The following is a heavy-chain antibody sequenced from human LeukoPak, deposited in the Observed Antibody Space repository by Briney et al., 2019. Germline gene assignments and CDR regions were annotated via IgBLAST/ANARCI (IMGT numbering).Heavy chain of an antibody. CDR1: GFTFSSYA. D-gene: IGHD6-19*01. J-gene: IGHJ6*01. CDR3: ARGIWHSPLEQWLVYYYYYGMDV. CDR2: ISYDGSNK. Sequence: GGSLRLSCAASGFTFSSYAMHWVRQAPGKGLEWVAVISYDGSNKYYADSVKGRFTISRDNSKNTLYLQMNSLRAEDTAVYYCARGIWHSPLEQWLVYYYYYGMDVWGKGPRSPPPQ. V-gene: IGHV3-30-3*01.